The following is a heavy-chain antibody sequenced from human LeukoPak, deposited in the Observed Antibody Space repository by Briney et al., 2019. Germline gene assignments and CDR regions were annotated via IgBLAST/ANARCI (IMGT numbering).Heavy chain of an antibody. V-gene: IGHV3-48*01. Sequence: PGGSLRLSCAASRFSFSSYSMGWVRQAPGKGLEWISYISGSSSIKYYADSVQGRFFISRDNAENSLYLQMNSLRVEDTAVYYCAREDEPYSGGWPAYWGQGTLVTVSS. CDR3: AREDEPYSGGWPAY. CDR2: ISGSSSIK. D-gene: IGHD6-19*01. J-gene: IGHJ4*02. CDR1: RFSFSSYS.